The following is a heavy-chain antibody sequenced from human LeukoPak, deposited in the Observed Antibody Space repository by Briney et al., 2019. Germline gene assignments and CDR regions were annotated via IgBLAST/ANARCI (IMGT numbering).Heavy chain of an antibody. CDR3: ARGDDYVWGSYRSNWFDP. J-gene: IGHJ5*02. CDR1: GGSFSGYY. CDR2: IYHSGST. V-gene: IGHV4-38-2*01. D-gene: IGHD3-16*02. Sequence: SETLSLTCAVYGGSFSGYYWGWIRQPPGKGLEWIGSIYHSGSTYYNPSLKSRVTISVDTSKNQFSLKLSSVTAADTAVYYCARGDDYVWGSYRSNWFDPWGQGTLVTVSS.